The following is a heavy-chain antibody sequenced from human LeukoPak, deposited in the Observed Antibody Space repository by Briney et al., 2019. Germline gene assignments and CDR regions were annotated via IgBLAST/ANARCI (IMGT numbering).Heavy chain of an antibody. CDR2: IKQDGSEK. CDR1: GFTFSSYW. D-gene: IGHD2-8*01. Sequence: PGGSVRLSCAASGFTFSSYWMSWVRQAPGKGLEWVANIKQDGSEKYYVDSVKGRFTISRDNAKNSLYLQMNSLRAEDTAVYYCASDVSGFYHRFDPWGQGTLVTVSS. J-gene: IGHJ5*02. CDR3: ASDVSGFYHRFDP. V-gene: IGHV3-7*01.